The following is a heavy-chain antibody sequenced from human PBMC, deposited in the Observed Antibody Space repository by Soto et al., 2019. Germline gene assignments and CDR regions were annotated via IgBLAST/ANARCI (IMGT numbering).Heavy chain of an antibody. J-gene: IGHJ6*02. CDR3: ARWWQQLVHYYYGMDV. CDR1: GYTFTSYG. Sequence: ASVKVSCKASGYTFTSYGISWVRQAPGQGLEWMGWISAYNGNTNYAQKLQGRVTMTTDTSTSTAYMELRSLRSDDTAVYYCARWWQQLVHYYYGMDVWGQGTTVTVSS. V-gene: IGHV1-18*01. CDR2: ISAYNGNT. D-gene: IGHD6-13*01.